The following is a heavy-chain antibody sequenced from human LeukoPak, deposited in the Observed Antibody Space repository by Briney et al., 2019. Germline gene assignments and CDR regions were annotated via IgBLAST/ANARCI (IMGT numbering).Heavy chain of an antibody. J-gene: IGHJ6*03. CDR2: INLSGST. V-gene: IGHV4-34*01. CDR3: ARGRGSSYYYYYMDV. D-gene: IGHD6-6*01. CDR1: GGSFSGYY. Sequence: SETLSLTCAVYGGSFSGYYWSWIRQPPGKGLEWIGEINLSGSTNYNPSLKSRVTISVDTSKNQFSLKLSSVTAADTAVYYCARGRGSSYYYYYMDVWGKGTTVTVSS.